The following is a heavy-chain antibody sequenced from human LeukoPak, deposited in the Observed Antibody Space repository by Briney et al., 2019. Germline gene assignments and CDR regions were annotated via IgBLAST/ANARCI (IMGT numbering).Heavy chain of an antibody. J-gene: IGHJ5*02. CDR3: APNYYGSGALRFDP. CDR2: INPNSGGT. V-gene: IGHV1-2*02. D-gene: IGHD3-10*01. CDR1: GYTFTGYY. Sequence: ASVKVSCKASGYTFTGYYMHWVRQAPGQGLEWMGWINPNSGGTNYAQKFQGRVTMTRDTSISTAYMELSRLRSDDTAVYYCAPNYYGSGALRFDPWGQGTLVTVSS.